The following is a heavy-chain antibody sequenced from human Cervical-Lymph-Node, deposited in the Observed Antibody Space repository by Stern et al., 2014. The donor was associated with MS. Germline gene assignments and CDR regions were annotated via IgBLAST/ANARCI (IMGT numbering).Heavy chain of an antibody. CDR3: ARDLLRPNWFDP. CDR2: IIPIFGTA. V-gene: IGHV1-69*01. CDR1: GGTFSSYA. J-gene: IGHJ5*02. Sequence: VQLEESGAEVKKPGSSVKVSCKASGGTFSSYAISWVRQAPGQGLEGMGGIIPIFGTANYAQKFQGRVTITADESTSTAYMELSSLRSEDTAVYYCARDLLRPNWFDPWGQGTLVTVSS.